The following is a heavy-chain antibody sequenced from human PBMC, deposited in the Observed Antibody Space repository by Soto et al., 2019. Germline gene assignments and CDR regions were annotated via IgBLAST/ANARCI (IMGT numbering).Heavy chain of an antibody. CDR3: AREDDGGDRDYYGLDV. Sequence: QVQLQQSGPGLVKPSQTLSLTCTVSGGSISYEYYHWTWIRQSPGKGLEWIGYIHYSGSILYNPSFKSRVTISVYTSKNQFSLQLSSVTAADTAVYFCAREDDGGDRDYYGLDVWGQGTTVTVSS. D-gene: IGHD2-21*02. J-gene: IGHJ6*02. CDR2: IHYSGSI. V-gene: IGHV4-30-4*08. CDR1: GGSISYEYYH.